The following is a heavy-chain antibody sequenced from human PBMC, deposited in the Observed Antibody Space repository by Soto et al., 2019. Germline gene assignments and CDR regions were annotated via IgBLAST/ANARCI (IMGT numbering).Heavy chain of an antibody. CDR1: GFTFSSYW. CDR2: INSDGSST. V-gene: IGHV3-74*01. CDR3: VRDDIGVGIDY. Sequence: GGSLRLSCVASGFTFSSYWMHWVRQAPGKGLVWVSHINSDGSSTTYADSVKGRFTISRDNAKNTLYLQMNSLRAEDTAVYYCVRDDIGVGIDYWGLGTLVTVSS. D-gene: IGHD3-3*01. J-gene: IGHJ4*02.